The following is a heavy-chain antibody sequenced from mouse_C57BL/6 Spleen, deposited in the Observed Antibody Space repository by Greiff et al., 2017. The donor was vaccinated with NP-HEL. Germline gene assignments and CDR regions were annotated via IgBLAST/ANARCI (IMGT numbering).Heavy chain of an antibody. CDR3: ARGGADYAMDY. Sequence: VQLQQSGAELARPGASVKLSCKASGYTFTSYGISWVKQRTGQGLEWIGEIYPRSGNTYYIEKFKGKATLTADKSSSTAYMELRSLTSEDSAVYFCARGGADYAMDYWGQGTSVTVSS. V-gene: IGHV1-81*01. CDR2: IYPRSGNT. J-gene: IGHJ4*01. CDR1: GYTFTSYG.